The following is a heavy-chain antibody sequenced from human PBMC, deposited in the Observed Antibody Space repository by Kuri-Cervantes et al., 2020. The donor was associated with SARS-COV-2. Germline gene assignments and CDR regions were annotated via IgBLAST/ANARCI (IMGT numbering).Heavy chain of an antibody. V-gene: IGHV3-23*03. J-gene: IGHJ3*02. CDR1: GFTFSSYA. CDR2: IYSGGSST. CDR3: ASGYSYGFQPHVAFDI. Sequence: GESLKISCAASGFTFSSYAMSWVRQAPGKGLEWVSVIYSGGSSTYYADSVKGRFTISRDNSKNTLYLQMNSLRAEDTAVYYCASGYSYGFQPHVAFDIWGQGTMVTVSS. D-gene: IGHD5-18*01.